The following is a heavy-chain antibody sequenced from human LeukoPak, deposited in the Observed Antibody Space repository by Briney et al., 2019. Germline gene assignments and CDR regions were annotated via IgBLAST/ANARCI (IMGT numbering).Heavy chain of an antibody. Sequence: PGGSLRLSCAASGFTFDDYAMHWVRHAPGKGLEWVSGISWNSGSIGYADSVKGRFTISRDNAKNSLYLQMNSLRAEDTALYYCAKDIGYSSGWSSAFDIWGQGTMVTVSS. J-gene: IGHJ3*02. CDR1: GFTFDDYA. CDR3: AKDIGYSSGWSSAFDI. V-gene: IGHV3-9*01. CDR2: ISWNSGSI. D-gene: IGHD6-19*01.